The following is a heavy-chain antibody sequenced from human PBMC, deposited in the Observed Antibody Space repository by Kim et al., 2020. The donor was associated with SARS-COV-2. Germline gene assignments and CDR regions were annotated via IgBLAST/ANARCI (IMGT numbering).Heavy chain of an antibody. CDR2: IYSSGST. V-gene: IGHV4-4*07. Sequence: SETLSLTCTVSGYSIKNYYWIWIRQPAGKGLEWIGRIYSSGSTNYNPSPKSRVTMSVDTPKNQSSLMLSSVSAADTAVYYCARGTYYLTYWGQGTLVTISS. CDR1: GYSIKNYY. J-gene: IGHJ4*02. CDR3: ARGTYYLTY. D-gene: IGHD1-26*01.